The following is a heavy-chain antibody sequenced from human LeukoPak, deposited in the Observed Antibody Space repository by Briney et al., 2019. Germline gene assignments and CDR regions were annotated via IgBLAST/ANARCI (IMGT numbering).Heavy chain of an antibody. CDR2: IYYSGTT. CDR1: GGSISTSSNY. CDR3: ARALGITAAGTRGYFDL. V-gene: IGHV4-39*07. Sequence: PSETLSLTCSVSGGSISTSSNYWGWIRQPPGKGLEWIGSIYYSGTTYYNPSLKSRVTISVDTSKNHFSLKLSSVTAADTAVYYCARALGITAAGTRGYFDLWGRGALVTVSS. D-gene: IGHD6-13*01. J-gene: IGHJ2*01.